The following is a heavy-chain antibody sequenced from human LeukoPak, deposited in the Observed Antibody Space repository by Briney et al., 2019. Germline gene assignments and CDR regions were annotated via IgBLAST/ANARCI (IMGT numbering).Heavy chain of an antibody. V-gene: IGHV4-59*01. CDR2: IYYSGST. CDR3: ARDNRRYYDFWSGYNYNWFDP. Sequence: PSETLSLTCTVSGGSISSYYWSWLRQPPGKGLEWIGYIYYSGSTNYNPSLKSRVTISVDTSKNQFSLKLSSVTAADTAVYYCARDNRRYYDFWSGYNYNWFDPWGQGTLVTVSS. D-gene: IGHD3-3*01. CDR1: GGSISSYY. J-gene: IGHJ5*02.